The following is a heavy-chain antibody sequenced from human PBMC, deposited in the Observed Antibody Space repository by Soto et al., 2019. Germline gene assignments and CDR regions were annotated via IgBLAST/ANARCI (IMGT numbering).Heavy chain of an antibody. Sequence: SETLSLTCTVSGGSITSYYWSWIWQPPGKGLEWIGYIHNSGSTSYNPSLQSRVTISADVSKNQYSLELRSVTAADTAVYYCARRWSGTDYWGHGTLVTVSS. D-gene: IGHD3-10*01. CDR2: IHNSGST. V-gene: IGHV4-59*01. J-gene: IGHJ4*01. CDR1: GGSITSYY. CDR3: ARRWSGTDY.